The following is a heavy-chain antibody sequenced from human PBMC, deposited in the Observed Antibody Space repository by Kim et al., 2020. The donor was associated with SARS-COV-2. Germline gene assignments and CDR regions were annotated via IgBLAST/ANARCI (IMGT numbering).Heavy chain of an antibody. CDR2: IKSKTDGGTT. J-gene: IGHJ4*02. Sequence: GGSLRLSCAASGFTFSNAWMSWVRQAPGKGLEWVGRIKSKTDGGTTDYAAPVKGRFTISRDDSKNTLYLQMNSLKTEDTAVYYCTTTHSIIADQINWGQGTLVTVSS. CDR3: TTTHSIIADQIN. D-gene: IGHD6-13*01. CDR1: GFTFSNAW. V-gene: IGHV3-15*01.